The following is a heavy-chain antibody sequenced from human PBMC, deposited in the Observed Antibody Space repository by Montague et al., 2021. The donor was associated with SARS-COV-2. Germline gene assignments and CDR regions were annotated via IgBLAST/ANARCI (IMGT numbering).Heavy chain of an antibody. CDR2: YYSVST. CDR3: ARVQGITMLVLVIGACDI. Sequence: YYSVSTYYNPSIKSRVTLSVETAKNQFSLKLSSVTAADTAVYYCARVQGITMLVLVIGACDIWG. J-gene: IGHJ3*02. V-gene: IGHV4-31*02. D-gene: IGHD3-22*01.